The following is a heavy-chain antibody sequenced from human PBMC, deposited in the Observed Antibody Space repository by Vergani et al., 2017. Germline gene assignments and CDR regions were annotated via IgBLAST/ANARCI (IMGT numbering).Heavy chain of an antibody. V-gene: IGHV3-64*01. J-gene: IGHJ4*02. CDR1: GFTFSSYA. D-gene: IGHD3-10*01. Sequence: VQLVESEGGVVQPGRSLTLSCVASGFTFSSYAMHWVRQAPGKGLEYVSAISSNGCSTYYANSVKGRFTISRENSKNTLYLQMGSLRAEDMAVYYCARVARGLFDYWGQGTLVTVSS. CDR2: ISSNGCST. CDR3: ARVARGLFDY.